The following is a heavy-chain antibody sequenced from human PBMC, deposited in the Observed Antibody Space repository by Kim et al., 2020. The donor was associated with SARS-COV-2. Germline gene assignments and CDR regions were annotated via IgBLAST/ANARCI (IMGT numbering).Heavy chain of an antibody. CDR1: GFTFGTYA. Sequence: GGSLRLSCAASGFTFGTYAMSWVRQAQGRGMEWVSGLSGSGGSTYYADSVKGWFSISRDNSTNTLYLQMNTLRGADTAVYYCAKGWWTVASAALDIWG. CDR2: LSGSGGST. J-gene: IGHJ3*02. D-gene: IGHD2-15*01. V-gene: IGHV3-23*01. CDR3: AKGWWTVASAALDI.